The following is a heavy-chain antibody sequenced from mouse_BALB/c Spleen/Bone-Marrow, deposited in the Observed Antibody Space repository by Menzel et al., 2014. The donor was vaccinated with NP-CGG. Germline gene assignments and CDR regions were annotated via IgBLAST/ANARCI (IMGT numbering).Heavy chain of an antibody. V-gene: IGHV14-3*02. Sequence: EVQLQQSGAELVKPGASVKLSCTASGFNIKNPYIPWVKQGPEQGLEWTGRIDPANVNTKYDPKFQGKATITADTSSNTAYLQTSSLTSEDTAVYYCATYYYGSSLFAYWGQGTLVTVSA. J-gene: IGHJ3*01. D-gene: IGHD1-1*01. CDR3: ATYYYGSSLFAY. CDR1: GFNIKNPY. CDR2: IDPANVNT.